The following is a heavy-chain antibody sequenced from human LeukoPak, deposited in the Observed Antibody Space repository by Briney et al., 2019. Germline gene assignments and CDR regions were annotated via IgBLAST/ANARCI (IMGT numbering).Heavy chain of an antibody. CDR2: IYTSGST. CDR3: ACLYSSSSGGLVY. J-gene: IGHJ4*02. V-gene: IGHV4-4*07. D-gene: IGHD6-6*01. CDR1: GGSISSYY. Sequence: SETLSLTCTVSGGSISSYYWSWIRQPAGKGLEWIGRIYTSGSTNYNPSLKSRVTMSVDTSKNQFSLKLSSVIAADTAVYYCACLYSSSSGGLVYWGQGTLVTVSS.